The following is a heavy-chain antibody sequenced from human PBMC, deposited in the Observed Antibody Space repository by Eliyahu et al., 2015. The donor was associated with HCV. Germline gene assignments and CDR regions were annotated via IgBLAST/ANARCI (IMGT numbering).Heavy chain of an antibody. J-gene: IGHJ4*02. V-gene: IGHV3-11*01. Sequence: QVQLVESGGGLVKXGGSLRLSCSAXGFTFSDYYMXWIRQAPGKGLEWVSYISSSGNNIYYADSVKGRFTISRDNAKSSLYLHMNSLRAEDTAVYYCARGGANWNYLWILFDYWGQGILVTVSS. CDR2: ISSSGNNI. CDR1: GFTFSDYY. D-gene: IGHD1-7*01. CDR3: ARGGANWNYLWILFDY.